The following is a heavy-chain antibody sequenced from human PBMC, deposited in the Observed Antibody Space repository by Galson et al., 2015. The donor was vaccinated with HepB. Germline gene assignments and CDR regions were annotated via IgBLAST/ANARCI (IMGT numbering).Heavy chain of an antibody. Sequence: SLRLSCAASGITFSSNAMHWVRQAPGKGLEWVAVISYDGNNKYYADSVKGRFTISRDNSKNTLYLQMNSLRVEDTAVDYCARYLAASPVGGVAGYHSYATDVWAQATTPTASS. D-gene: IGHD1-26*01. CDR3: ARYLAASPVGGVAGYHSYATDV. CDR2: ISYDGNNK. J-gene: IGHJ6*02. V-gene: IGHV3-30-3*01. CDR1: GITFSSNA.